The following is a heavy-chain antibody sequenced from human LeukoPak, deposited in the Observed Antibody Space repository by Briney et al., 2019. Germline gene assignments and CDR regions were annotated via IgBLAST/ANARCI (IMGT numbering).Heavy chain of an antibody. CDR2: INHSGST. CDR3: ARRIGGAAAGTGLNWFDP. V-gene: IGHV4-34*01. J-gene: IGHJ5*02. D-gene: IGHD6-13*01. Sequence: GSLRLSCAASGFTFSSYCMNWVRQPPGKGLEWIGEINHSGSTNYNPSLKSRVTISVDTSKNQFSLKLSSVTAADTAVYYCARRIGGAAAGTGLNWFDPWGQGTLVTVSS. CDR1: GFTFSSYC.